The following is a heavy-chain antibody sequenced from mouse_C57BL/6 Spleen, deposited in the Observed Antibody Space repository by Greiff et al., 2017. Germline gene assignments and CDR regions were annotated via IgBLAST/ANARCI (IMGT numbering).Heavy chain of an antibody. V-gene: IGHV1-4*01. CDR1: GYTFTSYT. CDR3: ASGGPSAMDY. J-gene: IGHJ4*01. Sequence: QVQLQQSGAELARPGASVKMSCKASGYTFTSYTMHWVKQRPGQGLEWIGYIDPRSGYTKYNQKFKDKATLTADKSSSTAYMQLSGLASEDSAVYYCASGGPSAMDYWGQGTSVTVSS. CDR2: IDPRSGYT.